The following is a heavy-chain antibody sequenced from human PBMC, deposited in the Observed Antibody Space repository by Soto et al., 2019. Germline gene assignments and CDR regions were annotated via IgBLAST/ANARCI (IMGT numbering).Heavy chain of an antibody. Sequence: SETVSLTCTVSGACISSSDYYWGWIRQPPGKGLEWITSIYYTGMTYYNPSLKSRVTISVDSSKNQLSLKLNSVTAADRAVYFCARDKSTRLFEWWGQGTLGTVSS. D-gene: IGHD2-15*01. J-gene: IGHJ4*02. CDR3: ARDKSTRLFEW. V-gene: IGHV4-39*02. CDR2: IYYTGMT. CDR1: GACISSSDYY.